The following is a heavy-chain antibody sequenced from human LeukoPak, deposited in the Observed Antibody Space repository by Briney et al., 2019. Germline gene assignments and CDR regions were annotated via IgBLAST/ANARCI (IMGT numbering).Heavy chain of an antibody. D-gene: IGHD4-17*01. Sequence: SETLSLTCAVYGGSFSGYYWSWVRQPPGKGLEWIGEINHSGSTNYNPSLKSRVTISVDTSKNQFSLKLSSVTAADTAVYYCAREVATVTTRGFDYWGQGTLVTVSS. J-gene: IGHJ4*02. CDR1: GGSFSGYY. CDR3: AREVATVTTRGFDY. CDR2: INHSGST. V-gene: IGHV4-34*01.